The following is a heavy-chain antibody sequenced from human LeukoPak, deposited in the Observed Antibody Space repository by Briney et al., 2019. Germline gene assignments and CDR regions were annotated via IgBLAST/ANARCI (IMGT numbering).Heavy chain of an antibody. CDR2: IYTSGST. Sequence: SETLSLTCTVSGGSISSGSYYWSWIRQPAGKGLEWIGRIYTSGSTNYNPSLKSRVTISVDTSKNQFSLKLSSVTAADTAVYYCARDRRATNYYYYMDVWGKGTTVTVSS. D-gene: IGHD1-1*01. J-gene: IGHJ6*03. CDR3: ARDRRATNYYYYMDV. V-gene: IGHV4-61*02. CDR1: GGSISSGSYY.